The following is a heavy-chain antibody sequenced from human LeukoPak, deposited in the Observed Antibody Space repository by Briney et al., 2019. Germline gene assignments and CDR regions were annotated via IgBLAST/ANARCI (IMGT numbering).Heavy chain of an antibody. V-gene: IGHV3-23*01. CDR1: GFTFSSYA. CDR3: AKDRAQQLVLDF. CDR2: IIGSGSST. J-gene: IGHJ4*02. D-gene: IGHD6-13*01. Sequence: GGSLRLSCAASGFTFSSYAMGWVRQAPGKGLEWGSAIIGSGSSTYYADSVKGRFTISRDNSKNTLFLQMNSLRAEDTAVYYCAKDRAQQLVLDFWGQGTLVTVSS.